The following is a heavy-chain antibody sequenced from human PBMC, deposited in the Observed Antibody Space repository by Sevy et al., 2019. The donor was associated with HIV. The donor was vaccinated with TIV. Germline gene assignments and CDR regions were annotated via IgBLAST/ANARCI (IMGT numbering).Heavy chain of an antibody. J-gene: IGHJ4*02. Sequence: GGSLRLSCAASGFTFSSYGMHWVRQAPGKGLEWVAVIWYDGSNKYYADSVKGRFTISRDNSKNMLYLQMNSLEAEDTAVYYCARGGDEYHYDSSGYYYGDYWGQGTLVTVSS. D-gene: IGHD3-22*01. CDR2: IWYDGSNK. CDR1: GFTFSSYG. V-gene: IGHV3-33*04. CDR3: ARGGDEYHYDSSGYYYGDY.